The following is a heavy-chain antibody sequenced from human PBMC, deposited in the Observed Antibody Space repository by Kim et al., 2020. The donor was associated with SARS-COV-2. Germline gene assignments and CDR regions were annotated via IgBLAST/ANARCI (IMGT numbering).Heavy chain of an antibody. CDR2: IYYSGST. J-gene: IGHJ4*02. CDR1: GGSISSGDYY. Sequence: SETLSLTCTVSGGSISSGDYYWSWIRQPPGKGLEWIGYIYYSGSTYYNPSLKSRVTISVDTSKNQFSLKLSSVTAADTAVYYCARSEGYSSIIGLGYWGQGTLVTVSS. CDR3: ARSEGYSSIIGLGY. D-gene: IGHD6-13*01. V-gene: IGHV4-30-4*01.